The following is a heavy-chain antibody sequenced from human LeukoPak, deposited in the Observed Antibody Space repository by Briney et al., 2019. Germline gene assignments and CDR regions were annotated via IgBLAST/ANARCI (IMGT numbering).Heavy chain of an antibody. CDR2: IIPIFGTA. D-gene: IGHD3-22*01. J-gene: IGHJ2*01. Sequence: ASVKVSCKASGYTFTGYYMHWVRQAPGQGLEWMGGIIPIFGTANYAQKFQGRVTITADESTSTAYMELSSLRSEDTAVYYCARDRVPYYYDSSGYPQTNWYFDLWGRGTLVTVSS. CDR3: ARDRVPYYYDSSGYPQTNWYFDL. CDR1: GYTFTGYY. V-gene: IGHV1-69*13.